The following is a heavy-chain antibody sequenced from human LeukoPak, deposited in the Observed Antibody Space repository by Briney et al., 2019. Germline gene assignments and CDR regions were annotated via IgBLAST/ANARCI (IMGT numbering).Heavy chain of an antibody. V-gene: IGHV3-15*01. CDR1: GFIFSNAW. CDR3: ATSSGWTGTFDY. CDR2: IKSKSDGGTT. Sequence: GGSLRLSCAASGFIFSNAWMAWVRQAPGKGLEWVGRIKSKSDGGTTDYAAPVKGRFTISRDDSKNTLYLQMNSLKTEDTAVYFCATSSGWTGTFDYWGQGALVTVSS. J-gene: IGHJ4*02. D-gene: IGHD6-19*01.